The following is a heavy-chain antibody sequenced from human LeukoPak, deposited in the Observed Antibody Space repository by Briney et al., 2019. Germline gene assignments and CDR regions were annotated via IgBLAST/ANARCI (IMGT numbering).Heavy chain of an antibody. CDR3: ARDWNRIRSANRDDAFDI. CDR1: GYTFTSYY. V-gene: IGHV1-46*01. J-gene: IGHJ3*02. CDR2: INPSGGST. Sequence: GASVKVSCKASGYTFTSYYMHWVRQAPGQGLEWMGIINPSGGSTSYAQKFQGRVTMTRDTSTSTVYMELSSLRSEDTAVYYCARDWNRIRSANRDDAFDIWGQGTMVTVSS. D-gene: IGHD1/OR15-1a*01.